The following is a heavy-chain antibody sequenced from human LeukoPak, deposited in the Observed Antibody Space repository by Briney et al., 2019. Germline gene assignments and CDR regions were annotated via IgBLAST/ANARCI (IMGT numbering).Heavy chain of an antibody. Sequence: SETLSLTCTVSGASVGSAGYYWSWIRQPPGGGLEWIGYIYYISNTNYNPSLKSRVTMSVDPSKNQFSLKLNSVTAADTAVYYCARTQSQSGSYRYYFGYWGQGALVTVSS. V-gene: IGHV4-61*08. CDR1: GASVGSAGYY. CDR2: IYYISNT. J-gene: IGHJ4*02. D-gene: IGHD1-26*01. CDR3: ARTQSQSGSYRYYFGY.